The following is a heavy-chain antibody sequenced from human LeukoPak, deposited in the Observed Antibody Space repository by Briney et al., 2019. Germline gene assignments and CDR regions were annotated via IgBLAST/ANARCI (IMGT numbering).Heavy chain of an antibody. CDR2: ISTSSSYI. CDR1: GFTFSTYY. V-gene: IGHV3-21*04. Sequence: PGGSLRLSCAASGFTFSTYYMNWVRQAPGKGLEWVSSISTSSSYIYYADSVKGRFTISRDNSKNTLYLQMNSLRAEDTAVYYCATAGRARWIQLWLQNYWGQGTLVTVSS. D-gene: IGHD5-18*01. J-gene: IGHJ4*02. CDR3: ATAGRARWIQLWLQNY.